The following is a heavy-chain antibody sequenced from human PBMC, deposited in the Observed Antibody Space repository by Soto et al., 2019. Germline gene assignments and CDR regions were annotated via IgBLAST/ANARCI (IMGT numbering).Heavy chain of an antibody. D-gene: IGHD4-17*01. CDR3: AKVYGAPLIDAYDP. CDR2: ISYRGSPI. V-gene: IGHV3-48*03. J-gene: IGHJ3*01. Sequence: EVQLVESGGGLVQPGGSLRLSCAGYGFTFSGYEMTWVRQAPGKGLEWVSHISYRGSPIYYADSVKGRFTISRDNAQNSVYLQMNSLRRDATAVYYGAKVYGAPLIDAYDPGGEGTMVTVSS. CDR1: GFTFSGYE.